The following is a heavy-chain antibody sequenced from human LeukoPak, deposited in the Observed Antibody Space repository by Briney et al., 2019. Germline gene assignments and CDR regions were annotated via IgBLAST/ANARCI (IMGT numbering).Heavy chain of an antibody. V-gene: IGHV3-21*01. CDR1: GFTFSSYS. Sequence: GGSLRLSCAASGFTFSSYSMNWVRQAPGKGLEWVSSISSSSSYIYYADSVKGRFTISRDNAKNSLYLQMNSLRAEDTAVYYCARGQNYGSGSYTLPLDYWGQGTLVTVSS. CDR2: ISSSSSYI. CDR3: ARGQNYGSGSYTLPLDY. J-gene: IGHJ4*02. D-gene: IGHD3-10*01.